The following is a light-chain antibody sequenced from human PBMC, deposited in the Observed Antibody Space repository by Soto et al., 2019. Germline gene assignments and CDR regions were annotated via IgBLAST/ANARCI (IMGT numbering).Light chain of an antibody. CDR1: SSDVGGYNY. J-gene: IGLJ1*01. Sequence: QSVLTAPASVTGSPGQSITISCTKTSSDVGGYNYVSWYQQHPGKAPKLMIYDVSNRPSGVSNRFSGSKSGNTASLTISGLQAEDEADYYCSSYTSSSLYVFGTGTKVTVL. V-gene: IGLV2-14*01. CDR3: SSYTSSSLYV. CDR2: DVS.